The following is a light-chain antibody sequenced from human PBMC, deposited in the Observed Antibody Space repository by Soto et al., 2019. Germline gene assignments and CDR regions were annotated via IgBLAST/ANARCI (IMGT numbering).Light chain of an antibody. Sequence: DIQMTQSPSSXXXXXXXXXXXTXQAXQXIGNYLNWYQQKPGKAPKLLIYDASNLETGVTSRFSGGGSGTDFTFTISSLQPEDIATYYCQHYYNLPLTXGGGTKVEI. CDR3: QHYYNLPLT. CDR1: QXIGNY. CDR2: DAS. J-gene: IGKJ4*01. V-gene: IGKV1-33*01.